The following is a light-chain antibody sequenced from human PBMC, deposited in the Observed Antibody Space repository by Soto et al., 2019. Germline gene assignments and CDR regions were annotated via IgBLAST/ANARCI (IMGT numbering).Light chain of an antibody. CDR1: SSDVGGNNF. V-gene: IGLV2-14*03. Sequence: QSVLTQPASVSGSPGQSITISCTGTSSDVGGNNFVSWYQQHPDKAPKLLIYAITNRPSGVSGRFSGSKSGSTASLTISGLQTEDEADYYSCSYTTINTPVFGTGNKVTVL. CDR2: AIT. J-gene: IGLJ1*01. CDR3: CSYTTINTPV.